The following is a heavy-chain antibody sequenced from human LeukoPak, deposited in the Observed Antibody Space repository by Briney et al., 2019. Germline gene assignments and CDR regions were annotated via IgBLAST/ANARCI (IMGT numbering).Heavy chain of an antibody. CDR1: GFTFSSYA. J-gene: IGHJ4*02. Sequence: QPGGSLRLSCAASGFTFSSYAMHWVRQAPGKGLEWVAVISYDGSNKYYADSVKGRFTISRDNSKNTLYLQMNSLRAEDTAVYYCASEVGATMELDYWGQGTLVTVSS. CDR3: ASEVGATMELDY. D-gene: IGHD1-26*01. CDR2: ISYDGSNK. V-gene: IGHV3-30*04.